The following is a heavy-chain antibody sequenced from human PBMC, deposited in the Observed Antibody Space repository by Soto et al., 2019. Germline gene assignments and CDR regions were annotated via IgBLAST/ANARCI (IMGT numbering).Heavy chain of an antibody. V-gene: IGHV3-74*01. Sequence: PGASLRLSCAASGFSFRSYWMHWVRQAPGKGLVLFSRINHDGTITNYAASVKGRFTISRDNAKNTVYLQMNSLRAEDTAVYYWAKDPQGSGWSHNWFDPWGQGALVTVSS. CDR1: GFSFRSYW. CDR2: INHDGTIT. D-gene: IGHD6-19*01. CDR3: AKDPQGSGWSHNWFDP. J-gene: IGHJ5*02.